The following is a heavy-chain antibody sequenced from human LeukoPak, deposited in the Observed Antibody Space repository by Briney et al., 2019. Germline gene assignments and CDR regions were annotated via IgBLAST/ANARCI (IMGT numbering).Heavy chain of an antibody. Sequence: GGSLRLSCAASGFTFDDYGMSWVRQAPGKGLEWVSGINWNGGSTGYADSVKGRFTISRDNAKNSLYLQMNSLRAEDTALYYCARGGYCSGGSCSAFDYWGQGTLVTVSS. CDR3: ARGGYCSGGSCSAFDY. CDR1: GFTFDDYG. CDR2: INWNGGST. V-gene: IGHV3-20*04. J-gene: IGHJ4*02. D-gene: IGHD2-15*01.